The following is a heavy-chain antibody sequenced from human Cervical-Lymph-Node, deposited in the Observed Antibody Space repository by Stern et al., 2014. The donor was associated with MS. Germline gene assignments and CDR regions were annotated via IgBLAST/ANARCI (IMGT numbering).Heavy chain of an antibody. D-gene: IGHD6-25*01. CDR3: SRGVQGGF. J-gene: IGHJ4*02. CDR2: IKQDGSED. Sequence: EVQLEESGGGLVQPGGSLRLSCAASGFTFSNHWMNWVRQAPGQGLEWVANIKQDGSEDYYVDSVKGRFTISRDNAKNSLYLQMNSLRAEDTAVYYCSRGVQGGFWGQGTLVTVSS. V-gene: IGHV3-7*01. CDR1: GFTFSNHW.